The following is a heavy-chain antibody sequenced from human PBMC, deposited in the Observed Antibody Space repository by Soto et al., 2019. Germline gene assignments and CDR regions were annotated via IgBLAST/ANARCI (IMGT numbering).Heavy chain of an antibody. J-gene: IGHJ4*02. CDR3: ARLTGIPEIAPLEEDH. CDR1: GTTLRLYT. CDR2: PGASNGR. D-gene: IGHD1-1*01. Sequence: GGSLRLSGAASGTTLRLYTINWVGQAPVKALQWVSPPGASNGRFYADPVTDGFTSPRDNAKNTLYLKMHGLSGEDTGVYYCARLTGIPEIAPLEEDHGGQGTLVSVS. V-gene: IGHV3-21*06.